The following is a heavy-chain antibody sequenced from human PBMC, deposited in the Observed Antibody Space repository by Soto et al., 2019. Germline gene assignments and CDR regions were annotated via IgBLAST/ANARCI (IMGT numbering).Heavy chain of an antibody. CDR3: ARDRNAAGSDY. CDR1: GFTFSDFY. D-gene: IGHD1-1*01. CDR2: ISSGSTNI. J-gene: IGHJ4*02. V-gene: IGHV3-11*01. Sequence: QVQLVESGGGLVKPGGSLRLSCAASGFTFSDFYMSWIRQAPGKGLEWISYISSGSTNIFYADSVKGRFTVSRDNAKNSVYLQTDSLRAEDTAVYYCARDRNAAGSDYWGQGTLVTVSS.